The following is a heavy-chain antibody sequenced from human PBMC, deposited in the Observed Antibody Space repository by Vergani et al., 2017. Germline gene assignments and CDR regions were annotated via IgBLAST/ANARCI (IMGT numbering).Heavy chain of an antibody. Sequence: QVQLVQSGAEVQKPGASVKVSCKASGYTFTSYAMHWVRQAPGQRLEWMGWINAGNGNTKYSQKFQGRVTITRDTSASTAYMELSSLRSEDTAVYYCARDLSYSVQGPNDAFDIWGQGTMVTVSS. J-gene: IGHJ3*02. CDR2: INAGNGNT. CDR1: GYTFTSYA. V-gene: IGHV1-3*01. D-gene: IGHD1-1*01. CDR3: ARDLSYSVQGPNDAFDI.